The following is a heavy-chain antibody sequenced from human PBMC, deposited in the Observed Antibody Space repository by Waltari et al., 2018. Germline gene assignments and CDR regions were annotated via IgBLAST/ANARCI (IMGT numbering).Heavy chain of an antibody. V-gene: IGHV3-30-3*01. CDR2: ISYDGSNK. J-gene: IGHJ1*01. CDR1: GFTFSSYA. D-gene: IGHD6-19*01. CDR3: ARGGYSSGWSEYFQH. Sequence: QVQLVESGGGVVQPGRSLRLSCAASGFTFSSYAMHWVRQAPGKGLEWVAVISYDGSNKYYADSVKGRFTISRDNSKNTLYLQMNSLRAEDTAVYYCARGGYSSGWSEYFQHWGQGTLVTVSS.